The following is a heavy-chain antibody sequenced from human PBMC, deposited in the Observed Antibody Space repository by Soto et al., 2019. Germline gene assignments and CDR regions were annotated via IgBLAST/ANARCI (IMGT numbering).Heavy chain of an antibody. CDR1: GYTFTTSG. CDR3: ARQGSWPYYYYGLDV. D-gene: IGHD1-26*01. CDR2: ISTYNGDT. V-gene: IGHV1-18*01. Sequence: QVQLVQSGPEVKKPGASVKVSCEASGYTFTTSGISWVRQAPGQGLEWMGWISTYNGDTNSAQKFQGRVTMTAHTSTGTAYMELMSLKSDDTAVYYCARQGSWPYYYYGLDVWGQGTTVTVSS. J-gene: IGHJ6*02.